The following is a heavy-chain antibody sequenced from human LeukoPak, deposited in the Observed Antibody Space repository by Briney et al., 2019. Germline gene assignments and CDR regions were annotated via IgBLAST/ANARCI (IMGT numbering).Heavy chain of an antibody. V-gene: IGHV1-2*02. CDR1: GYTFTSYY. J-gene: IGHJ4*02. CDR3: ARGAYSSGWHRKLDFDY. Sequence: ASVKVSCKASGYTFTSYYMHWVRQAPGQGLEWMGWINPNSGGTNYAQKFQGRVTMTRDTSISTAYMELSRLRSDDTAVYYCARGAYSSGWHRKLDFDYWGQGTLVTVSS. D-gene: IGHD6-19*01. CDR2: INPNSGGT.